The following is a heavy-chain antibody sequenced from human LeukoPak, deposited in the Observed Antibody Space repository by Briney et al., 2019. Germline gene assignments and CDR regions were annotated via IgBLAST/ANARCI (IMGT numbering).Heavy chain of an antibody. CDR3: ARDSSPRRLELFGSQSFDY. CDR1: GFTFSSYW. V-gene: IGHV3-74*01. Sequence: GGSLRLSCAASGFTFSSYWMHWVRQAPGKGLVWVSRINSDGGSTSYADSVKGRFTISRDNAKNTLYLQMNSLRAEDTAVYYCARDSSPRRLELFGSQSFDYWGQGTLVTVSS. D-gene: IGHD5-24*01. CDR2: INSDGGST. J-gene: IGHJ4*02.